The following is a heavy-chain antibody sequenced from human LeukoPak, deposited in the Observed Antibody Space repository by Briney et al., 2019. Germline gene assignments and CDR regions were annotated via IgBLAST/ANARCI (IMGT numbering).Heavy chain of an antibody. CDR2: INPNSGGT. J-gene: IGHJ4*02. Sequence: ASVKVSCKASGYTFTGYYMHWVRQAPGQGLEWMGWINPNSGGTNYAQKFQGRVTMTRDTSISTAYMELSRLRSDDTAVYYCARSSGSYYRTPYYFDYWGQGTLVTVSS. D-gene: IGHD3-10*01. V-gene: IGHV1-2*02. CDR1: GYTFTGYY. CDR3: ARSSGSYYRTPYYFDY.